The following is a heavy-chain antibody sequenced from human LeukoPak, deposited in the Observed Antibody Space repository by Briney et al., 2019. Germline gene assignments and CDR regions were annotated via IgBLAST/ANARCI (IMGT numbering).Heavy chain of an antibody. CDR2: INTNTGNP. Sequence: ASVKVSYKASGYTFTSYAMNWVRQAPGQGLEWMGWINTNTGNPTYAQGFTGRFVFSLDTSVSTAYLQISSLKAEDTAVYYCARDKAYYYDSGSDYWGQGTLVTVSS. D-gene: IGHD3-10*01. CDR1: GYTFTSYA. CDR3: ARDKAYYYDSGSDY. J-gene: IGHJ4*02. V-gene: IGHV7-4-1*02.